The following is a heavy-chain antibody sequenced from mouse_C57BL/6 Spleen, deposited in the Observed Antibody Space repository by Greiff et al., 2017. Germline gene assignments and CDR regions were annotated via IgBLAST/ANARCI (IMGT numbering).Heavy chain of an antibody. CDR3: ARWLQGFDY. CDR1: GYTFTSYW. CDR2: IYPGSGST. V-gene: IGHV1-55*01. J-gene: IGHJ2*01. D-gene: IGHD1-2*01. Sequence: VQLQQPGAELVKPGASVKMSCTASGYTFTSYWITWVKQRPGQGLEWIGDIYPGSGSTNYNEKFKSKATQTVDTSSSTAYMQLSSLTSEDSAVYYFARWLQGFDYWGQGTTLTVSS.